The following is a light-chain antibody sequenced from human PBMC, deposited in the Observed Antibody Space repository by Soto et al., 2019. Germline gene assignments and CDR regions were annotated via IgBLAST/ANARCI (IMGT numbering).Light chain of an antibody. CDR2: GAS. CDR3: QQYNNLLAWT. CDR1: QSVSSY. Sequence: SPATLSLSPGERATLSCRASQSVSSYLAWYQQKPGQAPRLLIYGASTRATGIPARFSGSGSGTEFTLTISSLQSEDFAIYYCQQYNNLLAWTFGQGGIVDI. J-gene: IGKJ1*01. V-gene: IGKV3-15*01.